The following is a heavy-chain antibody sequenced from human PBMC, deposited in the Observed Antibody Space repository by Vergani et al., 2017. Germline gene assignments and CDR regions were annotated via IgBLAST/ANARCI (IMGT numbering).Heavy chain of an antibody. V-gene: IGHV3-48*01. CDR2: ISSSSSTI. Sequence: EVQLVESGGGLVQPGGSLRLSCAASGFTFSSYSMNWVRQAPGKGLEWVSYISSSSSTIYYADSVKGRFTISRDNAKNSLYLQMNSLRAEDTAVYYCARGLWFGEFDYWGQGTLVTVSS. CDR1: GFTFSSYS. J-gene: IGHJ4*02. CDR3: ARGLWFGEFDY. D-gene: IGHD3-10*01.